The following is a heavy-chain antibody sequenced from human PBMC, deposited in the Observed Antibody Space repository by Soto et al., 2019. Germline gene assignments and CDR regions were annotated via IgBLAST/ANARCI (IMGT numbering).Heavy chain of an antibody. V-gene: IGHV6-1*01. CDR3: ARGGTFLGYCTNGVCYTDPKRVWFDP. CDR1: GDSVSSNSAA. D-gene: IGHD2-8*01. CDR2: TYYRSKWYN. J-gene: IGHJ5*02. Sequence: PSQTLSLTCAISGDSVSSNSAAWNWIRQSPSRGLEWLGRTYYRSKWYNDYAVSVKSRITINPDTSKNQFSLQLNSVTPEDTAVYYCARGGTFLGYCTNGVCYTDPKRVWFDPWGQGTLVTVSS.